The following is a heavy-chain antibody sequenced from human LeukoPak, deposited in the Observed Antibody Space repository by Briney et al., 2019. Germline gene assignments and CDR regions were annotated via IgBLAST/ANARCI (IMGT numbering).Heavy chain of an antibody. D-gene: IGHD3-22*01. CDR3: ASTPIYDSSGYYYYFDY. Sequence: SETPSLTCAVYGGSFSGYYWSWIRQPPGKGLEWIGEINHSGSTNYNPSLKSRVTISVDTSKNQFSLKLSSVTAADTAVYYCASTPIYDSSGYYYYFDYWGQGTLVTVSS. CDR2: INHSGST. J-gene: IGHJ4*02. V-gene: IGHV4-34*01. CDR1: GGSFSGYY.